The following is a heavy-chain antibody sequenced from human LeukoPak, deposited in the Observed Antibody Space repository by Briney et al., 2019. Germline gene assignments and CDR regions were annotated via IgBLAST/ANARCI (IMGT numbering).Heavy chain of an antibody. CDR3: ARDQAYCSGGSCYLVWFDP. V-gene: IGHV4-38-2*02. CDR2: IYHSGST. CDR1: GYSLSSGYY. Sequence: SETLSLTCTVSGYSLSSGYYWGWIRQPPGKGLEWIGSIYHSGSTYYNPSLKSRVTISVDTSKNQFSLKLSSVTAADTAVYYCARDQAYCSGGSCYLVWFDPWGQGTLVTVSS. J-gene: IGHJ5*02. D-gene: IGHD2-15*01.